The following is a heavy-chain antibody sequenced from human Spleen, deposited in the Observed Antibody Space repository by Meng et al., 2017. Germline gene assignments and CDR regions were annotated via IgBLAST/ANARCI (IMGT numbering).Heavy chain of an antibody. CDR1: GFIFTNAY. D-gene: IGHD4-17*01. CDR2: IPNDGSNK. CDR3: ARDRLNDCGDYGDYYYDGMDY. J-gene: IGHJ6*01. Sequence: GESLKISCEGSGFIFTNAYMTWVRQAPGKGLEWVAVIPNDGSNKYYAESVKGRFTITRDNSKNTLYLQINSLRAEDTAVYYCARDRLNDCGDYGDYYYDGMDYWGQGTMVTVSS. V-gene: IGHV3-30*03.